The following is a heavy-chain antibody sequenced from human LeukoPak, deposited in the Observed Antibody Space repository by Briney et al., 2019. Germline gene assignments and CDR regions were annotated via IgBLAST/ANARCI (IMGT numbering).Heavy chain of an antibody. CDR2: INTDGSST. CDR1: GFTFSSYW. V-gene: IGHV3-74*01. D-gene: IGHD2-21*02. Sequence: PGGSLRLSCAASGFTFSSYWMHWVRQAPGKGLVWVSRINTDGSSTSYADSVKGRFTISRDNAKNTLYLQMNSLRAEDTAVYYCARRGYSYGHAYCGGDCYPGGYWFDPWGQGTLVTVSS. J-gene: IGHJ5*02. CDR3: ARRGYSYGHAYCGGDCYPGGYWFDP.